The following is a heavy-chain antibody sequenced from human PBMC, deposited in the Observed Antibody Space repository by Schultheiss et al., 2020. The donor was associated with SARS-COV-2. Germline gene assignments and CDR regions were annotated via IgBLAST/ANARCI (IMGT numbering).Heavy chain of an antibody. CDR2: ISWNSGSI. CDR3: AKDMRAAGWAAADY. J-gene: IGHJ4*02. V-gene: IGHV3-9*01. CDR1: GFTFDDYA. Sequence: SLRLSCAASGFTFDDYAMHWVRQAPGKGLEWVSGISWNSGSIGYADSVKGRVTISRDNAKNSLYMQMNSLRAEDTALYYCAKDMRAAGWAAADYWGQGTLVTVSS. D-gene: IGHD6-13*01.